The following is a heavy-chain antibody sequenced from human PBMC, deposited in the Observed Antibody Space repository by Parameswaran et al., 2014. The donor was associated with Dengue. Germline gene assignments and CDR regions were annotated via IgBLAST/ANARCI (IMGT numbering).Heavy chain of an antibody. CDR1: GYSFTSYW. V-gene: IGHV5-51*01. CDR3: ASPARPDSDGMDV. D-gene: IGHD6-6*01. J-gene: IGHJ6*02. Sequence: KVSCKGSGYSFTSYWIGWVRQMPGKGLEWMGIIYPGDSDTRYSPSFQGQVTISADKSISTAYLQWSSLKASDTAMYYCASPARPDSDGMDVWGQGTTVTVSS. CDR2: IYPGDSDT.